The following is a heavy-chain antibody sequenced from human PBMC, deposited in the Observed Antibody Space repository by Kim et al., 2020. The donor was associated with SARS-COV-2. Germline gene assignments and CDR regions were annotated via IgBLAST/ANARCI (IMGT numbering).Heavy chain of an antibody. Sequence: KGRFTISRDNSKNTLYLQMNSLRAEDTAVYYCAKSLYYYDSSGFHPFFDYWGQGTLLTVSS. V-gene: IGHV3-23*01. D-gene: IGHD3-22*01. J-gene: IGHJ4*02. CDR3: AKSLYYYDSSGFHPFFDY.